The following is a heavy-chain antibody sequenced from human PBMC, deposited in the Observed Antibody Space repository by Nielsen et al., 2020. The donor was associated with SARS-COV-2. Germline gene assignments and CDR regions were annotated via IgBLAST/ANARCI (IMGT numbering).Heavy chain of an antibody. CDR2: INHSGST. J-gene: IGHJ5*02. Sequence: RQAPGKGLEWIGEINHSGSTNYNPSLKSRVTISVDTSKNQFSLKLSSVTAADTAVYYCARGPRYCSSTSCYKASKGWFDPWGQGTLVTVSS. D-gene: IGHD2-2*02. CDR3: ARGPRYCSSTSCYKASKGWFDP. V-gene: IGHV4-34*01.